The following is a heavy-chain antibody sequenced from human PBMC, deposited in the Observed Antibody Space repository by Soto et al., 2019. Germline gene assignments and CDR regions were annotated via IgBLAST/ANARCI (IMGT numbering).Heavy chain of an antibody. Sequence: EVQLLESGGGLVQPGGSLRLSCAASGFTFSSYAMSWVRQAPGKGLEWVSAISGSGGTTYHADSVKGRFTISRDNSRNTLYLRMSGLRAEDTAIYYCAKDAYSEKGRATGSGYSDYWGQGTLVTVSS. V-gene: IGHV3-23*01. CDR3: AKDAYSEKGRATGSGYSDY. J-gene: IGHJ4*02. D-gene: IGHD1-26*01. CDR1: GFTFSSYA. CDR2: ISGSGGTT.